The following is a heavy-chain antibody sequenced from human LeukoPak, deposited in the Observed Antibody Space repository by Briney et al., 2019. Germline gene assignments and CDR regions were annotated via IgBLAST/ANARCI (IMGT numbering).Heavy chain of an antibody. CDR1: GFTFSSYW. V-gene: IGHV3-74*01. D-gene: IGHD1-1*01. CDR2: INTDGSST. CDR3: ARGGPLARTTDY. Sequence: GGSLRLSCAASGFTFSSYWMHWVRQAAGKGLVWVSHINTDGSSTTYAASVKGRFTISRDNAKKTLYLQMNSLRAEDTAVYYCARGGPLARTTDYWGQGTLVTVSS. J-gene: IGHJ4*02.